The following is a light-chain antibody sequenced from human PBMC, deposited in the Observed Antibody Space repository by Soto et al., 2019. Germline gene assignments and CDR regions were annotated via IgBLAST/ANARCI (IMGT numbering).Light chain of an antibody. CDR1: SSDDGSYNL. V-gene: IGLV2-23*01. CDR3: CSYAGSSNVV. J-gene: IGLJ2*01. CDR2: EGS. Sequence: QSALTQPASVSGSPGQSITISCTGTSSDDGSYNLVSWYQQHPGKAPKLMIYEGSKRPSGVSNRFSGSKSGNTASLTISGLQAEDEADYYCCSYAGSSNVVFGGGTKVTVL.